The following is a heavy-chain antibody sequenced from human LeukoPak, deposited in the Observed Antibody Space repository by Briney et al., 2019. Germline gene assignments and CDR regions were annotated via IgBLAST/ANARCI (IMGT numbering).Heavy chain of an antibody. CDR3: AKDGNWARFED. D-gene: IGHD7-27*01. Sequence: HPGGSLRLSCAASGFTFSSYEMNWVRQAPGKGLEWVSYISSSGSTIYYADSVKGRFTISRDNSKNMVWLQINSPTAEDTATYYCAKDGNWARFEDWGQGTLVTVSS. CDR2: ISSSGSTI. CDR1: GFTFSSYE. V-gene: IGHV3-48*03. J-gene: IGHJ4*02.